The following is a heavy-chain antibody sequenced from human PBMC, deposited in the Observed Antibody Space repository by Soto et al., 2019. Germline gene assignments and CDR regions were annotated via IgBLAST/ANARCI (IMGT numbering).Heavy chain of an antibody. CDR3: ARAWNILTLYYYYGMDV. Sequence: PGGSLRLSCADSGFTFSSYWMSWVRQAPGKGLDWVANIKQDGSEKYYVDSVKGRFTISRDNAKNSLYLQMNSLRAEDTAVYYCARAWNILTLYYYYGMDVWGQGTTVTVSS. V-gene: IGHV3-7*04. D-gene: IGHD3-9*01. J-gene: IGHJ6*02. CDR2: IKQDGSEK. CDR1: GFTFSSYW.